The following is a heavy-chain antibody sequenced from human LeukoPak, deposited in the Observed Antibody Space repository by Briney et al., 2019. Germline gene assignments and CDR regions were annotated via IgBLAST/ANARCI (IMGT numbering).Heavy chain of an antibody. CDR1: GFTFSSYE. J-gene: IGHJ1*01. CDR2: ISSSGSSI. CDR3: AKGLTPAEYFQH. V-gene: IGHV3-48*03. Sequence: PGGSLRLSCAASGFTFSSYEVNWVRQAPGKGLEWVSYISSSGSSIYYADSVKGRFTISRDNAKNLLYLQMNSLRAEDTAVYYCAKGLTPAEYFQHWGQGTLVTVSS. D-gene: IGHD1-14*01.